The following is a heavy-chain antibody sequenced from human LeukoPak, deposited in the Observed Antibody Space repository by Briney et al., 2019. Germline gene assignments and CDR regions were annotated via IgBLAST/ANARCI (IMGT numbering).Heavy chain of an antibody. J-gene: IGHJ4*02. CDR2: IRSKANSYAT. V-gene: IGHV3-73*01. Sequence: GGSLRLSCAAYGFTFSGSAMHWVRQASGKGLEWVGRIRSKANSYATAYAASVKGRFTISRDDSKNTAYLQMNSLKTEDTAVYYCTRPQYYYDSSGYWVDYWGQGTLVTVSS. CDR3: TRPQYYYDSSGYWVDY. D-gene: IGHD3-22*01. CDR1: GFTFSGSA.